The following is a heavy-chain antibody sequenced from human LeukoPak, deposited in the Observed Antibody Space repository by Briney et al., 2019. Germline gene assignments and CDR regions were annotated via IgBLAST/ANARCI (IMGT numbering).Heavy chain of an antibody. V-gene: IGHV3-11*01. CDR3: AREGYYAAPDY. J-gene: IGHJ4*02. D-gene: IGHD3-10*01. CDR1: GFTFSDYY. CDR2: ISQSGDTI. Sequence: GGSLRLSCAASGFTFSDYYMSWFRQAPGKGLECISYISQSGDTIYYADSVKGRFTISRDNAKGSLYVQMNSLRAEDTAVYYCAREGYYAAPDYWGQGTLVTVSS.